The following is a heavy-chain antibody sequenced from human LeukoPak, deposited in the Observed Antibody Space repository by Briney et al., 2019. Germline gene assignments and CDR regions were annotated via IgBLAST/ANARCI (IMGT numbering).Heavy chain of an antibody. V-gene: IGHV4-59*13. CDR1: GGSITNNY. D-gene: IGHD6-13*01. CDR2: THDSGNS. J-gene: IGHJ4*02. Sequence: TETLSLTCTVSGGSITNNYWAWIRQPPGKGLEWIGYTHDSGNSNYNPSLRSRVTISIDTSKNQFSLKLTSVTAADTAVYYCARDRSAAPADYWGQGTLVTVSS. CDR3: ARDRSAAPADY.